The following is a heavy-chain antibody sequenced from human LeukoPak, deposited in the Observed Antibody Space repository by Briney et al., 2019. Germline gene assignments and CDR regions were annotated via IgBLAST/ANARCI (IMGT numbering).Heavy chain of an antibody. J-gene: IGHJ5*02. CDR3: ARHLFLMVATSGWFDP. Sequence: SETLSLTCAVYGGSFSGYYWSWIRQPPGKGLEWIGEINHSGSTNYNPSLKSRVTISVDTSKNQLSLKLSSVTAADTAVYYCARHLFLMVATSGWFDPWGQGTLVTVSS. CDR1: GGSFSGYY. D-gene: IGHD5-12*01. CDR2: INHSGST. V-gene: IGHV4-34*01.